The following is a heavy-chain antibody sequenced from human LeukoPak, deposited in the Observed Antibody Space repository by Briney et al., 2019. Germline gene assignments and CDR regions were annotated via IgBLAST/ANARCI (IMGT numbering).Heavy chain of an antibody. CDR2: IIPIFGTA. D-gene: IGHD3-22*01. Sequence: SVKVSCKASGGTFSSYAISWVRQAPGQGLEWMGGIIPIFGTANYAQKFQGRVTITADESTSTAYMELSSLRSEDTAVYYCAREGSSGYYFIPGTQNWFDPWGQGTLVTVSS. CDR1: GGTFSSYA. CDR3: AREGSSGYYFIPGTQNWFDP. V-gene: IGHV1-69*13. J-gene: IGHJ5*02.